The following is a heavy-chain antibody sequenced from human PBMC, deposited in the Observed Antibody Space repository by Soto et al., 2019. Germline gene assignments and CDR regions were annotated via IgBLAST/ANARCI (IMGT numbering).Heavy chain of an antibody. CDR3: SRCVEGTLGVYAISSTRADYTWLEP. CDR2: IYYSGST. CDR1: GGSISSYY. J-gene: IGHJ5*02. D-gene: IGHD2-8*01. Sequence: LTCTVSGGSISSYYWSWIRQPPGKGLEWSGYIYYSGSTNYNPSLKSRVTISVDTSKNQFSLKLSSVTAADTAVYYFSRCVEGTLGVYAISSTRADYTWLEPWGQGTLVTVS. V-gene: IGHV4-59*12.